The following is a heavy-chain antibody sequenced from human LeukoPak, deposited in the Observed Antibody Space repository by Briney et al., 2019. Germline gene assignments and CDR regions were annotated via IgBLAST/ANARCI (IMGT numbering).Heavy chain of an antibody. CDR3: ARGPYYDSSGYLPDY. Sequence: ASVKVSCKASGYTFTSYGISWVRQAPGQGLEWMGWINPNSGGTNYAQKFQGRVTMTRDTSISTAYMELSRLRSDDTAVYYCARGPYYDSSGYLPDYWGQGTLVTVSS. J-gene: IGHJ4*02. CDR1: GYTFTSYG. V-gene: IGHV1-2*02. D-gene: IGHD3-22*01. CDR2: INPNSGGT.